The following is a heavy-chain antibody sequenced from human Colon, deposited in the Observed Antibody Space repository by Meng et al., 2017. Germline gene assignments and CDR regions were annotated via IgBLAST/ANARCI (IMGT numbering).Heavy chain of an antibody. Sequence: GSLRLSCAVSGGSISSSNWWSWVRQPPGKGLEWIGEIYHSGSTNYNPSLKSRVTISVDKSKNQFSLKLSSVTAADTAVYYCARSLGYCSGGSCSKEIFDYWGQGTLVTVSS. CDR3: ARSLGYCSGGSCSKEIFDY. V-gene: IGHV4-4*02. CDR1: GGSISSSNW. D-gene: IGHD2-15*01. CDR2: IYHSGST. J-gene: IGHJ4*02.